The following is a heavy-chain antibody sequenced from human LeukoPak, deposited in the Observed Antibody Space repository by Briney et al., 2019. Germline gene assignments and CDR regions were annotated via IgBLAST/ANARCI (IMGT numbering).Heavy chain of an antibody. D-gene: IGHD6-13*01. CDR1: GYTFTSSD. Sequence: GGSVKVSCKASGYTFTSSDINWVRQAAGQGLEWMGWINPNSGRTGYAQKFQGRVTMTANTSISTAYMELSSLRFDDTAVYYCARGRSGLAAAGTYDYWGQGTLITVSS. J-gene: IGHJ4*02. V-gene: IGHV1-8*01. CDR2: INPNSGRT. CDR3: ARGRSGLAAAGTYDY.